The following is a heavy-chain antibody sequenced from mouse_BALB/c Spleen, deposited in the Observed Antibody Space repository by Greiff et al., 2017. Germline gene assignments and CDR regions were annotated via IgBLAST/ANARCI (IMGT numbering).Heavy chain of an antibody. CDR1: GFTFSSFG. V-gene: IGHV5-17*02. D-gene: IGHD1-1*02. CDR2: ISSGSSTI. CDR3: ARSGRGGDAMDY. J-gene: IGHJ4*01. Sequence: EVKLMESGGGLVQPGGSRKLSCAASGFTFSSFGMHWVRQAPEKGLEWVAYISSGSSTIYYADTVKGRFTISRDNPKNTLFLQMTSLRSEDTAMYYCARSGRGGDAMDYWGQGTSVTVSS.